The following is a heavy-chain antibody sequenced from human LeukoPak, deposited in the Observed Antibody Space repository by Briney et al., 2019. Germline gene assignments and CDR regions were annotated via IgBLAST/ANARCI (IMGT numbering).Heavy chain of an antibody. CDR1: GYTFNTYG. CDR3: ARERTPGSGYGVDY. J-gene: IGHJ4*02. CDR2: INPNSGGT. V-gene: IGHV1-2*02. D-gene: IGHD6-25*01. Sequence: ASVKVSCKASGYTFNTYGITWVRQAPGQGLEWMGWINPNSGGTNYAQKFRGRVTMTRDTSISTAYMELSRLRSDDTAVYYCARERTPGSGYGVDYWGQGTVVTVSS.